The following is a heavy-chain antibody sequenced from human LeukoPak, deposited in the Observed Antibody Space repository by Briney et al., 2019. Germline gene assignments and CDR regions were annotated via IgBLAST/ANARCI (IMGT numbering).Heavy chain of an antibody. D-gene: IGHD2-8*01. Sequence: GGSLRLSCAASGFTFSAYWMSWVRQAPGKGLEWVAHIKGDGSEKYSVDSVKGRFTISRDNAKSSLYLQMNSLRAEDTALYYCARGGFGYVYFDYWGQGSPVTVSS. CDR2: IKGDGSEK. CDR3: ARGGFGYVYFDY. J-gene: IGHJ4*02. CDR1: GFTFSAYW. V-gene: IGHV3-7*01.